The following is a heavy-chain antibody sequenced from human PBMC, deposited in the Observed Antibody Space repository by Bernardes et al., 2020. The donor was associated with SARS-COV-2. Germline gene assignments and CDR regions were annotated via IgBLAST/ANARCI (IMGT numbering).Heavy chain of an antibody. Sequence: GGSLRLSCAASGFTFSSYDMHWVRQAPGKGLEWVSAISGSGGSTYYADSVKGRFTISRDNSKNTLYLQMNSLRAEDTAVYYCAKDRVTRWLRFPTDYYYYYYGMDVWGQGTTVTVSS. CDR3: AKDRVTRWLRFPTDYYYYYYGMDV. CDR2: ISGSGGST. J-gene: IGHJ6*02. V-gene: IGHV3-23*01. CDR1: GFTFSSYD. D-gene: IGHD5-12*01.